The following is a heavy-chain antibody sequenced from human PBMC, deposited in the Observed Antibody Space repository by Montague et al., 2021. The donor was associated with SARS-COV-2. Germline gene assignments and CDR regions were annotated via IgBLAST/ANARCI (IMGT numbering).Heavy chain of an antibody. J-gene: IGHJ4*02. D-gene: IGHD6-19*01. CDR1: GFSLNTSGMC. Sequence: PALVKPTQTLTLTCTFSGFSLNTSGMCVSWIRQPPGKALEWLARIDWGDDKYYSTSRKTRLIISKDTSKNQVVLTMTNMDPGDTATYYCARPYARSAVAVDYWGQGTLSTVS. CDR2: IDWGDDK. CDR3: ARPYARSAVAVDY. V-gene: IGHV2-70*11.